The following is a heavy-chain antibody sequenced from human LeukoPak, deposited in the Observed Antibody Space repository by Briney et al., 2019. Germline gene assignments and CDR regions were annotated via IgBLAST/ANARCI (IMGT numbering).Heavy chain of an antibody. D-gene: IGHD3-3*02. V-gene: IGHV1-8*01. CDR2: MNPNSGNT. Sequence: ASVKVSCKASGYTFTSYDISWVRQATGQGLEWMGWMNPNSGNTGYAQKFQGRVTITADESTSTAYMELSSLRSEDTAVYYCARDPGTHFWSGYWYYYYGMDVWGQGTTVTVSS. CDR1: GYTFTSYD. J-gene: IGHJ6*02. CDR3: ARDPGTHFWSGYWYYYYGMDV.